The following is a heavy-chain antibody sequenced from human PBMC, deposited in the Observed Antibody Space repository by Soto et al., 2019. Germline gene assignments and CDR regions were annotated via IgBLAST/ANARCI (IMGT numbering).Heavy chain of an antibody. CDR1: GFTFSSYS. CDR2: ISSSSSTI. J-gene: IGHJ5*02. V-gene: IGHV3-48*01. D-gene: IGHD6-13*01. CDR3: ARHPERIAEIGWFDP. Sequence: GVSPGLSFAAPGFTFSSYSMNWVRQAPGKGLEWVSYISSSSSTIYYADSVKGRFTISRDNAKNSLYLQMNSLRAEDTAVYYCARHPERIAEIGWFDPWGQGTLVTVSS.